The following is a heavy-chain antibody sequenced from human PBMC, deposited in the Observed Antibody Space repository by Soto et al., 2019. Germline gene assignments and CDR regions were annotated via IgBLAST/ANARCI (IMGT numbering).Heavy chain of an antibody. CDR3: AKLFYSSSFYYYYGMDV. J-gene: IGHJ6*02. CDR2: ISGSGGST. V-gene: IGHV3-23*01. D-gene: IGHD6-6*01. Sequence: GGSLRLSCAASGFTFSSYAMSWVRQAPGKGLEWVSAISGSGGSTYYADSVKGRFTISRDNSKNTLYLQMNSLRAEDTAVYYCAKLFYSSSFYYYYGMDVWGQGTTVTVYS. CDR1: GFTFSSYA.